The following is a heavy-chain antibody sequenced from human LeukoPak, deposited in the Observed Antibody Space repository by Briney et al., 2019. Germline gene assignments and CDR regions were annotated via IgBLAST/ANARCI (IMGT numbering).Heavy chain of an antibody. Sequence: SETLSLPCSVSGVPNRREKYSGRWIRPPAGKGLEGSGRVYTSGRTNYNPSLKSRVTISVDTSKKQFSLKLSFVTAADTAVYYCAREKIGYYDGSGRGWFDPWGQGTLVTVSS. CDR3: AREKIGYYDGSGRGWFDP. J-gene: IGHJ5*02. CDR1: GVPNRREKYS. V-gene: IGHV4-61*02. D-gene: IGHD3-22*01. CDR2: VYTSGRT.